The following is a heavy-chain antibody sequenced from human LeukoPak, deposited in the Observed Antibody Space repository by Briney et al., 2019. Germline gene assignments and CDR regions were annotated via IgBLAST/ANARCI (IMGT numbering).Heavy chain of an antibody. J-gene: IGHJ4*02. CDR1: VYIFTNYY. CDR3: ARAGNMQLWLSYFDN. CDR2: INPSGSTT. Sequence: ASVTLSCKASVYIFTNYYVHWVRQAPGKGLEWMGIINPSGSTTSYAQQFQGRVTLTRDTSTNTVYMELRRLTSGDTAMYYCARAGNMQLWLSYFDNWGQGTLLTVSS. D-gene: IGHD3-10*01. V-gene: IGHV1-46*01.